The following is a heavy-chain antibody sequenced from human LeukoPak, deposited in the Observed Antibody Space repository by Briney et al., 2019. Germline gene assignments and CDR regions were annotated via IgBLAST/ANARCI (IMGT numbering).Heavy chain of an antibody. Sequence: PGGSLRLSCAASGFALSSYWMHWVRHVPGKGLVWVWRINPGGSSTAYADPVKGRFTISRDNAKNTLYLQMNSLRAEDTAVYYCARSNQADDYWGQGTLVTVSS. CDR2: INPGGSST. J-gene: IGHJ4*02. CDR1: GFALSSYW. CDR3: ARSNQADDY. V-gene: IGHV3-74*01. D-gene: IGHD4-11*01.